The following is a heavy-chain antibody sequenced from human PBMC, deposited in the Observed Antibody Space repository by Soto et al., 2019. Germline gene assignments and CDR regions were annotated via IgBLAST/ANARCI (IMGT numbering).Heavy chain of an antibody. Sequence: SVKVSCKASGGTFSSYAISWVRQAPGQGLEWMGGIIPIFGTANYAQKFQGRVTITADKSTSTAYMELSSLRSEDTAVYYCARPLTGYCSGGSCYAVSSGHDAFDIWGQGTMVTVSS. J-gene: IGHJ3*02. V-gene: IGHV1-69*06. CDR3: ARPLTGYCSGGSCYAVSSGHDAFDI. D-gene: IGHD2-15*01. CDR2: IIPIFGTA. CDR1: GGTFSSYA.